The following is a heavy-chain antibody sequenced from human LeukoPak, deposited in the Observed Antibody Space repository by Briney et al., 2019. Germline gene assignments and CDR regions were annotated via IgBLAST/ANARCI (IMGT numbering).Heavy chain of an antibody. J-gene: IGHJ4*02. CDR2: INHSGST. V-gene: IGHV4-34*01. D-gene: IGHD3-3*01. CDR3: ARGALYYDFWSGYYGPPLYFDY. CDR1: GGSFSGYY. Sequence: PSETLSLTCAVYGGSFSGYYWSWIRQPPGKGLEWIGEINHSGSTNYNPSLKSRVTISVDTSKSQFSLKLSSVTAADTAVYYCARGALYYDFWSGYYGPPLYFDYWGQGTLVTVSS.